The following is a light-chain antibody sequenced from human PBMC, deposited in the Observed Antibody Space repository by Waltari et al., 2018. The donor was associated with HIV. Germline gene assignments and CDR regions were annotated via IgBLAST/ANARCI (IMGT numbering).Light chain of an antibody. CDR2: DVN. CDR1: SSDVGGYNY. Sequence: QSALTQPRSVSGSPGQSVTISCTGTSSDVGGYNYVSWYQQHPGKAPKPIIYDVNNRPSGFPDRFPGSKSGHTASLTISGLQAEDEADYYCCSYGGSYTSVFGGGTQLTVL. V-gene: IGLV2-11*01. CDR3: CSYGGSYTSV. J-gene: IGLJ2*01.